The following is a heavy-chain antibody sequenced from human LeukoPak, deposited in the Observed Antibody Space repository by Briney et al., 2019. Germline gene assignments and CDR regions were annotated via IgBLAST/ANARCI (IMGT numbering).Heavy chain of an antibody. Sequence: PGGSLRLSCAASGFTVSNNYMTWVRQAPGKGLEWVSLIYSGGSTYYADSVKGRFTISRDNSKNTVYLQMNSLRAEDTAVYYYARNIPVTRWGYWGQGTLVTVSS. CDR1: GFTVSNNY. V-gene: IGHV3-66*01. CDR2: IYSGGST. D-gene: IGHD2-21*01. J-gene: IGHJ4*02. CDR3: ARNIPVTRWGY.